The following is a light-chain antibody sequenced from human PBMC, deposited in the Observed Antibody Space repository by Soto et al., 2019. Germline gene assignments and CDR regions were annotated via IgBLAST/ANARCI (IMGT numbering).Light chain of an antibody. Sequence: IVLTQSPSTLAVPPGATATLSCRASQSLSGNLAWYQQKPGQAPRLLIFRASTRATGVPARFSGRGSGTDFTLTTSGLQSEDFAVYYCQQYSNWPPWTFGQGTKVDI. CDR1: QSLSGN. CDR2: RAS. CDR3: QQYSNWPPWT. J-gene: IGKJ1*01. V-gene: IGKV3-15*01.